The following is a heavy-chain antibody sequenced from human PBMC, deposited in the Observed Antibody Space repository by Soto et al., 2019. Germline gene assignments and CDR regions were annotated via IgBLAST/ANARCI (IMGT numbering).Heavy chain of an antibody. Sequence: GGSLRLSCAASGFTFSSYGMHWVRQAPGKGLEWVAVISYDGSNKYYADSVKGRFTISRDNSKNTLYLQMNSLRAEDTAVYYCAKRGPIYYYYGMDVWGQGTTVTVSS. CDR3: AKRGPIYYYYGMDV. J-gene: IGHJ6*02. CDR2: ISYDGSNK. CDR1: GFTFSSYG. D-gene: IGHD3-10*01. V-gene: IGHV3-30*18.